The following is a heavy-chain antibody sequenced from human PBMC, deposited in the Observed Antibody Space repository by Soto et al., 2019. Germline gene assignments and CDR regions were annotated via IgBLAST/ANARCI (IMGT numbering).Heavy chain of an antibody. CDR1: GGSISSYY. Sequence: SETLSLTCTVSGGSISSYYWSWVRQPAGKGLEWIGRVYTSGSTNYNPSLKGRVTISVDTSKNRFSLKMSSVTTADTAVYYCARGAAPGADHGMDVWGQGTTVTVSS. CDR2: VYTSGST. V-gene: IGHV4-4*07. J-gene: IGHJ6*02. CDR3: ARGAAPGADHGMDV. D-gene: IGHD6-13*01.